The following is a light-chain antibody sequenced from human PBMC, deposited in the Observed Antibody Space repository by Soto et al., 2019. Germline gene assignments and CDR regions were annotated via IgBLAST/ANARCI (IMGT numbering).Light chain of an antibody. CDR1: NSDVGGYNY. J-gene: IGLJ1*01. Sequence: QSVLTQPPSASGSPRQSVTISCTGTNSDVGGYNYVSWYQQYPGKAPKLIIYEVNERPSGVPDRFSGSKSGNTASLTVSGLQTADEADYYCSSYAGSNWYVFGTGTKVTVL. CDR2: EVN. CDR3: SSYAGSNWYV. V-gene: IGLV2-8*01.